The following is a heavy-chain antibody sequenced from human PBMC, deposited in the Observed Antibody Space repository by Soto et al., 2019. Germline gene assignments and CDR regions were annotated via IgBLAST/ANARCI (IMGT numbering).Heavy chain of an antibody. CDR1: GFTFSSYW. Sequence: EVQLVESGGGLVQPGGSLRLSCEASGFTFSSYWRNWVRQPPGKGLGWVSRINSEGSSTSKADSVKARFTFSRENAKNTMYLQMNSLRAEDTAVYYCAVAVAGPTAIGYWGQGTLVTVSS. J-gene: IGHJ4*02. D-gene: IGHD6-19*01. V-gene: IGHV3-74*01. CDR3: AVAVAGPTAIGY. CDR2: INSEGSST.